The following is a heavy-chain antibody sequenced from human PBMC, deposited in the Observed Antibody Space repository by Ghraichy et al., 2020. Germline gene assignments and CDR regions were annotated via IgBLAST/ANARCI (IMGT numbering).Heavy chain of an antibody. CDR1: GYSISSGYY. CDR3: ARCGLNSNSYMDV. Sequence: SETLSLTCAVSGYSISSGYYWGWIRQPPGRRLEWIGTIYHSGSTYYNPSLKSRVTISVDTSKNQFSLKLRSVTAADTAVYYCARCGLNSNSYMDVWGTGTTVTVSS. J-gene: IGHJ6*03. D-gene: IGHD1-26*01. V-gene: IGHV4-38-2*01. CDR2: IYHSGST.